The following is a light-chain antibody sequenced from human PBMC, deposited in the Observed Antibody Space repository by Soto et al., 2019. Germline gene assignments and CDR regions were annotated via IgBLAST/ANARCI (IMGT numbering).Light chain of an antibody. CDR2: GAS. Sequence: EIVMTQSPATLSVSPGERATLSCRASQSVGNNLAWYQQKPGQAPRLLIYGASTRATGIPARFSGSGSGTEFTLTISSLQSEDFAVYYCQQYNNWHFTCGPGTKVDIK. V-gene: IGKV3-15*01. J-gene: IGKJ3*01. CDR1: QSVGNN. CDR3: QQYNNWHFT.